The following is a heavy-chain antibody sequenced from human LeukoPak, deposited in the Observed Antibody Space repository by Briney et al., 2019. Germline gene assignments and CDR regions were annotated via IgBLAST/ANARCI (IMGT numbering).Heavy chain of an antibody. V-gene: IGHV1-69*05. J-gene: IGHJ4*02. D-gene: IGHD6-13*01. CDR2: IIPIFGTA. CDR3: ARESGQLGQFDY. CDR1: GGTFSSYA. Sequence: SVKVSCKASGGTFSSYAISWVRQAPGQGLEWMGGIIPIFGTANYAQKFQGRVTITTDESTSTAYMELSSLGSEDTAVYYCARESGQLGQFDYWGQGTLVTVSS.